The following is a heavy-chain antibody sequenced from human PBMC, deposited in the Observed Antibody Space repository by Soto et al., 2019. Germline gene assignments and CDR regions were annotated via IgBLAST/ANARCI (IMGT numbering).Heavy chain of an antibody. CDR2: IIPIFGTA. V-gene: IGHV1-69*01. Sequence: QVQLVQSGAEVKKPGSSVKVSCKASGGTFSSYAISWVRQVPGQGLEWMGGIIPIFGTANYAQKFQGRVTITADESTSTAYMELSSLRSEDTAVYYCARAAAAGSGGTYYYYGMDVWGQGTTVTVSS. D-gene: IGHD6-13*01. CDR3: ARAAAAGSGGTYYYYGMDV. CDR1: GGTFSSYA. J-gene: IGHJ6*02.